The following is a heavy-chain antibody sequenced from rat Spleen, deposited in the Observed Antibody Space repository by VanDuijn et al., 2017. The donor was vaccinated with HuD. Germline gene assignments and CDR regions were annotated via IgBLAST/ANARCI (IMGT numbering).Heavy chain of an antibody. CDR1: GHSITSGYR. Sequence: EVQLQESGPGPVKVSESLSLTCSVTGHSITSGYRWNWIRKFPGNKLEWMGYINIAGKTNYNPSLKSRVSIHRETSKNKLFLQVNSLSTEETATYYCARPSDRYASGYSYCFEYWGQGVMVTVSS. J-gene: IGHJ2*01. CDR3: ARPSDRYASGYSYCFEY. CDR2: INIAGKT. V-gene: IGHV3-3*01. D-gene: IGHD4-3*01.